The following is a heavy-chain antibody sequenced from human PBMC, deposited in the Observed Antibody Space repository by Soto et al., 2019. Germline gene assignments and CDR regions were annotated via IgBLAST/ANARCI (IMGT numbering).Heavy chain of an antibody. J-gene: IGHJ4*02. V-gene: IGHV4-59*01. D-gene: IGHD4-17*01. Sequence: QVQLQESGPGLVKPSETLSLTCTVSGGSIISYSWSWIRQPPGKGLEWIGYIYYSGSTNYNPSLKSRVTISVDTSKNQFSLKLSSVTAADTAVYYCARDLRLDYWGQGTLVTVSS. CDR3: ARDLRLDY. CDR1: GGSIISYS. CDR2: IYYSGST.